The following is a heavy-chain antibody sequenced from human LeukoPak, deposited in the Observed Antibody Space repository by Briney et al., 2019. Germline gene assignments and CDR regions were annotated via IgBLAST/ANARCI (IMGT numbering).Heavy chain of an antibody. Sequence: PGGSLRLSCAASGFTVSSNYMSWVRQAPGKGLEWVSVIYSGGSTYYADSVKGRFTISRDNSKNTLYLQMNSLRAEDMAVYYCAREQRHYYYDSSRYFDYWGQGTLVTVSS. CDR2: IYSGGST. V-gene: IGHV3-66*01. CDR3: AREQRHYYYDSSRYFDY. CDR1: GFTVSSNY. D-gene: IGHD3-22*01. J-gene: IGHJ4*02.